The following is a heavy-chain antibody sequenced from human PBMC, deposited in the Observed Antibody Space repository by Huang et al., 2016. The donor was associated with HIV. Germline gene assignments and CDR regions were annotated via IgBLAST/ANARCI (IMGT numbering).Heavy chain of an antibody. CDR1: GGTFSKYA. Sequence: QVQLVQSGAEVKTPGSSVKVSCKASGGTFSKYAISWVRQAPGQGLEWMGGIIPMFGKPNYERKFQGRGTSTADESTSTTYVEVSSLRSEDTALYYCARGQLGSYGDYDVLYWGQGTLVTVSS. D-gene: IGHD4-17*01. CDR2: IIPMFGKP. CDR3: ARGQLGSYGDYDVLY. V-gene: IGHV1-69*13. J-gene: IGHJ4*02.